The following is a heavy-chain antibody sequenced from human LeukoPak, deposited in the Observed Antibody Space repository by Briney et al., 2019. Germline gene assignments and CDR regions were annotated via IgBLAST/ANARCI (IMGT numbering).Heavy chain of an antibody. CDR3: AKRLYVGFGPGSPNWFDP. CDR2: ISGSDDTT. CDR1: GFTFSSYE. Sequence: GGSLRLSCAASGFTFSSYEMNWVRQAPGKGLEWVSVISGSDDTTYYADSVKGRFTISRDNSKNTLYLQMNSLRAEDTAVYYCAKRLYVGFGPGSPNWFDPWGQGTLVTVSS. J-gene: IGHJ5*02. V-gene: IGHV3-23*01. D-gene: IGHD3-10*01.